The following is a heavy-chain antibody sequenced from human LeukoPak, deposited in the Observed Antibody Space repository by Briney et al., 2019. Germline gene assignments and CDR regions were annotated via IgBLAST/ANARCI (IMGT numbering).Heavy chain of an antibody. D-gene: IGHD2-2*01. CDR3: ARVGIVVVPAAISFDYYYGMDV. V-gene: IGHV3-21*01. CDR1: GFTFSSYS. CDR2: ISSSSSYI. Sequence: GSLRLSCAASGFTFSSYSMNWVRQAPGKGLEWVSSISSSSSYIYYADSVKGRFTISRDNAKNSLYLQTNSLRAEDTAVYYCARVGIVVVPAAISFDYYYGMDVWGQGTTVTVSS. J-gene: IGHJ6*02.